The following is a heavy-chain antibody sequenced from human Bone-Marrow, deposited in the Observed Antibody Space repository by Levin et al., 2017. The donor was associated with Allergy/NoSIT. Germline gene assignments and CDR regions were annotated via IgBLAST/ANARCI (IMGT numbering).Heavy chain of an antibody. CDR3: ARINRPTGVKQWLAGDY. J-gene: IGHJ4*02. Sequence: PGGSLRLSCAASGFTFSSYSMNWVRQAPGKGLEWVSYISSSSSTIYYADSVKGRFTISRDNAKNSLYLQMNSLRAEDTAVYYCARINRPTGVKQWLAGDYWGQGTLVTVSS. CDR2: ISSSSSTI. CDR1: GFTFSSYS. D-gene: IGHD6-19*01. V-gene: IGHV3-48*04.